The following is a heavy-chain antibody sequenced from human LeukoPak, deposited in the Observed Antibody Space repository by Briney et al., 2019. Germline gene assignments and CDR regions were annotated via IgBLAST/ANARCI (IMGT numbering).Heavy chain of an antibody. D-gene: IGHD3-10*01. Sequence: GGSLRLSCAASGFTFDDYGMSWVRQAPGKGLEWVSHIYSSDTTYADSVKGRFTISRDNAKNSLYLQMNSLRDEDTAVYYCARDLHYAFDIWGQGTMVTASS. CDR3: ARDLHYAFDI. J-gene: IGHJ3*02. CDR2: IYSSDTT. CDR1: GFTFDDYG. V-gene: IGHV3-48*02.